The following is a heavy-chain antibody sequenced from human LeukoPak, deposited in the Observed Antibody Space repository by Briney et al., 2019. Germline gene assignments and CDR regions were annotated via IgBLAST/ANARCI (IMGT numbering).Heavy chain of an antibody. J-gene: IGHJ4*02. CDR2: INPNSGAT. CDR1: GYTFTGYY. Sequence: ASVKVSCKASGYTFTGYYMHWVRQAPGQGLEWVGWINPNSGATNSAQRFQGRVAMTRDTSTSTVYMDLSRLTSDDTALYYCARDRDEGEPTRIIDYWGQGTLVTVSS. CDR3: ARDRDEGEPTRIIDY. V-gene: IGHV1-2*02. D-gene: IGHD5-24*01.